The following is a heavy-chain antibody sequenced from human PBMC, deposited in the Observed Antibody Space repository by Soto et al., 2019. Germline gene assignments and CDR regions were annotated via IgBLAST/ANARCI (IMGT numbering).Heavy chain of an antibody. J-gene: IGHJ6*02. V-gene: IGHV1-69*13. CDR2: IIPIFGTA. Sequence: ASVKVSCKASGGTFSSYAISWVRQAPGQGLEWMGGIIPIFGTANYAQKFQGRVTITADESTSTAYMELSSLRSEDTAVYYCARDDIVVVVAATLDNYYGMDVWGQGTTVTVSS. D-gene: IGHD2-15*01. CDR3: ARDDIVVVVAATLDNYYGMDV. CDR1: GGTFSSYA.